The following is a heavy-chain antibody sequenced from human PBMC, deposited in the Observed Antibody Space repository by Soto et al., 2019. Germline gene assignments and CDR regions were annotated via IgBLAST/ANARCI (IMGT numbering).Heavy chain of an antibody. CDR2: IYPGDSDT. CDR1: GYSFTSYW. V-gene: IGHV5-51*01. J-gene: IGHJ5*02. CDR3: ARSRIIAADTAGWFDP. Sequence: GESLKISCKGSGYSFTSYWIGWVRQMPGKGLEWMGIIYPGDSDTRYSPSFRGQVTISADKSISTAYLQWSSLKASDTAMYYCARSRIIAADTAGWFDPWGQGTLVTVSS. D-gene: IGHD6-13*01.